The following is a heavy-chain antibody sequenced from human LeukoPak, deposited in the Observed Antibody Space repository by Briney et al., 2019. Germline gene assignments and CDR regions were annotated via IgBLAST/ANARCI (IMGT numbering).Heavy chain of an antibody. V-gene: IGHV4-34*01. CDR2: INHSGST. Sequence: SETLSLTCAVYGGSFSGYFWSWIRQPPGKGLEWIGEINHSGSTYNNPPLKSRVTISVDTAKSQFSLRLTSMTAADTAVYYCARDVAGNTFDYWGQGTLVTVSS. D-gene: IGHD5-12*01. J-gene: IGHJ4*02. CDR3: ARDVAGNTFDY. CDR1: GGSFSGYF.